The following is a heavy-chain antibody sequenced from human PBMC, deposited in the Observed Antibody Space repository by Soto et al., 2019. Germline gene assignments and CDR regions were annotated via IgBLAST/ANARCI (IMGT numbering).Heavy chain of an antibody. V-gene: IGHV3-23*01. CDR1: AFTFSNYA. Sequence: EVQLLESGGDLVQPGGSLRLSCAASAFTFSNYAMSWVRQAPGSGLEWVSAIGGSGATTYYADSVKGRFTISRDNSKNTLYLQMNSLRAEDTAVYYCAKTPRWGVVAAGGDFDTWGRGTKVAVSS. CDR3: AKTPRWGVVAAGGDFDT. D-gene: IGHD2-15*01. CDR2: IGGSGATT. J-gene: IGHJ3*02.